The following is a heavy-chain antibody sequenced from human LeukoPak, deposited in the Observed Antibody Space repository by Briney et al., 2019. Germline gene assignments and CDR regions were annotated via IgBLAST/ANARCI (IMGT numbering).Heavy chain of an antibody. J-gene: IGHJ4*01. CDR1: GLTFNTYW. CDR3: VGGVGWLSDY. Sequence: GGSLRLSCAASGLTFNTYWMNWVRQAPGKGPEWVANIKKDGSETKYVGSVKGRFTISRDNAKNSVYLEMNSLRVEDTAVYYCVGGVGWLSDYWGHGTLVTVSS. V-gene: IGHV3-7*04. D-gene: IGHD6-19*01. CDR2: IKKDGSET.